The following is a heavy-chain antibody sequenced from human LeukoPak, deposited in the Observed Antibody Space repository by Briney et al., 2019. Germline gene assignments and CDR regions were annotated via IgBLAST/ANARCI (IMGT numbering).Heavy chain of an antibody. CDR2: IYSSGST. CDR1: GGSISSGSYY. V-gene: IGHV4-61*02. D-gene: IGHD4-17*01. J-gene: IGHJ6*03. CDR3: ARTVTTPDYYYYYMDV. Sequence: SETLSLTCTVSGGSISSGSYYWSWIRQPAGTGLEWIGRIYSSGSTYYNPSLKSRVTISVDTSKNQFSLKLSSVTAAETAVYYCARTVTTPDYYYYYMDVWGKGTTVTVSS.